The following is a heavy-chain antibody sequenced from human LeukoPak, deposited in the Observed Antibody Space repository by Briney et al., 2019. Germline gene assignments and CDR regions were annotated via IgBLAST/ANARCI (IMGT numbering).Heavy chain of an antibody. CDR1: GGTFSSYA. CDR2: IIPIFGTA. V-gene: IGHV1-69*13. D-gene: IGHD3-22*01. CDR3: ARAYYDSSGYDRWFDP. J-gene: IGHJ5*02. Sequence: GASVTVSCTASGGTFSSYAISWVRQAPGQGLEWMGGIIPIFGTANYAQKFQGRVTITADESTSTAYMELSSLRSEDTAVYYCARAYYDSSGYDRWFDPWGQGTLVTVSS.